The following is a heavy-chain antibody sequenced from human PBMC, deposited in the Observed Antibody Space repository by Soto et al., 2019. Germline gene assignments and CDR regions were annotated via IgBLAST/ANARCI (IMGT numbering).Heavy chain of an antibody. D-gene: IGHD1-26*01. CDR2: ISYDGSNK. CDR3: AKDMRGATSRFVYYYGMDV. J-gene: IGHJ6*02. V-gene: IGHV3-30*18. CDR1: GFTFSSYG. Sequence: GGSLRLSCAASGFTFSSYGMHWVRQAPGKGLEWVAVISYDGSNKYYADSVKGRFTISRDNSKNTLYLQMNSLRAEDTAVYYCAKDMRGATSRFVYYYGMDVWGQGTTVTVSS.